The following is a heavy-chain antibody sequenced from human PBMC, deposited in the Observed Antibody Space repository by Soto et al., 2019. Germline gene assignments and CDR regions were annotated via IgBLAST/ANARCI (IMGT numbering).Heavy chain of an antibody. CDR1: GFTFSSYA. J-gene: IGHJ6*02. D-gene: IGHD3-10*01. V-gene: IGHV3-23*01. CDR2: ISGSGGST. Sequence: GGSLRLSCAASGFTFSSYAMSWVRQAPGKGLEWVSAISGSGGSTYYADSVKGRFTISRDNSKNTLYLQMNSLRAEDTAVYYCAKARLLWFGEGADYYYYGMDVWGQGTTVTVSS. CDR3: AKARLLWFGEGADYYYYGMDV.